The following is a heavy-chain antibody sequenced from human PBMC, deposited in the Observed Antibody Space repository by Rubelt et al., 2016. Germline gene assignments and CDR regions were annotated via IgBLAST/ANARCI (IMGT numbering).Heavy chain of an antibody. J-gene: IGHJ4*02. D-gene: IGHD6-13*01. V-gene: IGHV3-30*03. CDR2: ISYDGSNK. CDR3: ARDQYFSSWTEYYFDY. Sequence: KGLEWVAVISYDGSNKYYADSVKGRFTISRDNSKNTLYLQMNSLRAEDTAVYYCARDQYFSSWTEYYFDYWGQGTLVTVSS.